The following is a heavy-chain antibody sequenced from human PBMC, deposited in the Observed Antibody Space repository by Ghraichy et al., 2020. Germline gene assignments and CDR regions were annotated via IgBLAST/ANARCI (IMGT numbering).Heavy chain of an antibody. CDR3: AGLPVVAASYYYYYYGMDV. CDR1: GGTFSSYA. J-gene: IGHJ6*02. D-gene: IGHD2-15*01. CDR2: IIPIFGTA. Sequence: SVKVSCKASGGTFSSYAISWVRQAPGQGLEWMGGIIPIFGTANYAQKFQGRVTITADESTSTAYMELSSLRSEDTAVYYCAGLPVVAASYYYYYYGMDVWGQGTTVTVSS. V-gene: IGHV1-69*13.